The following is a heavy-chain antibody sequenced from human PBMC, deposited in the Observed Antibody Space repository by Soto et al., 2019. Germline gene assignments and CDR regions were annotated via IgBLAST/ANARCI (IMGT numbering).Heavy chain of an antibody. V-gene: IGHV4-39*01. CDR3: VSAAKWELLFDY. CDR2: IYYTEGT. Sequence: SETLSLTCTVSGGSISSSNYYWAWIRHPPGKGLEWIGNIYYTEGTYYNPSLKSRVTISVDTSKNQVSLKLFSVTAADTAVYYCVSAAKWELLFDYWGQGTLVTVSS. CDR1: GGSISSSNYY. D-gene: IGHD1-26*01. J-gene: IGHJ4*02.